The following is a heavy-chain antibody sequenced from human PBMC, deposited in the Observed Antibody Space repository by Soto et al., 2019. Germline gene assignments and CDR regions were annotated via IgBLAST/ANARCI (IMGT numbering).Heavy chain of an antibody. V-gene: IGHV1-69*02. J-gene: IGHJ4*02. CDR3: ATSFGSGYRAFDY. D-gene: IGHD3-10*01. CDR2: IIPSLSVS. Sequence: QVQLVQSGAEVKKPGSSLRVSCKASGDTFNFYTINWVRQAPGLGLEWLGRIIPSLSVSNYAQKFQGRVTXTXDXXTNTAYMEVRSLRSEDTAMYYCATSFGSGYRAFDYWGQGALVTVSS. CDR1: GDTFNFYT.